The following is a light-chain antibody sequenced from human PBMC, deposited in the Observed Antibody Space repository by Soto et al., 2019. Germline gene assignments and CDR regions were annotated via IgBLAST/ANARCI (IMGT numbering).Light chain of an antibody. CDR1: SSDVGGYTY. Sequence: QSVLTQPASVSGSPGQSITISCAGTSSDVGGYTYVSWYQQHPGKAPKLMIYDVSNRPSGVSNRFSGSKSGNTASLTISGLQAEDEADYHCTSYTSSSTPYVFGGGTKVNVL. CDR3: TSYTSSSTPYV. CDR2: DVS. V-gene: IGLV2-14*01. J-gene: IGLJ1*01.